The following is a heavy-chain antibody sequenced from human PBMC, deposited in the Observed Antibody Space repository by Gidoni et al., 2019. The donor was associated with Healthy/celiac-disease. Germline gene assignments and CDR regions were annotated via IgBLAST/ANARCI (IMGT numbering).Heavy chain of an antibody. J-gene: IGHJ5*02. D-gene: IGHD3-3*01. V-gene: IGHV2-5*02. CDR2: IYWDDDK. CDR3: AHGDYDLWSGYHDPWFDP. Sequence: QITLTESGPTLVIPTQTLTLTCTFSGFSLSTSGVGVGWIRQPPGKALEWLALIYWDDDKRYSPSLKRRLTITKDTSKNQVVLTMTNMEPGDTATYYCAHGDYDLWSGYHDPWFDPWGQGTLVTVCS. CDR1: GFSLSTSGVG.